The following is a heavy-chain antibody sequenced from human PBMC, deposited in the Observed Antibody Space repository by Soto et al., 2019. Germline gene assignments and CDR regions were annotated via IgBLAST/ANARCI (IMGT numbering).Heavy chain of an antibody. D-gene: IGHD5-12*01. CDR2: ISATGGSA. J-gene: IGHJ4*02. CDR3: ARDRGYSAYDREGFDF. Sequence: EVQLLQSGGGLVQPGGSLRLSCVASGFTFSSYAMNWVRQAPGKGPEWVSSISATGGSAYYADSVKGRFTISRDNSKNTLHLQMDSQKADDTAVYYGARDRGYSAYDREGFDFWGQGTLVTVSS. V-gene: IGHV3-23*01. CDR1: GFTFSSYA.